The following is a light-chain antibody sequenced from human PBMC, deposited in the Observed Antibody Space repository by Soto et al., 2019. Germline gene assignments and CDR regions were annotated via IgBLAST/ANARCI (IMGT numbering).Light chain of an antibody. J-gene: IGKJ5*01. CDR2: GAS. CDR3: QQYGNSPIT. V-gene: IGKV3-20*01. CDR1: QSVTSNY. Sequence: EVVMTQSPATLSVSPGERATLSCRASQSVTSNYLAWYQQKPGQAPRLLIDGASSRATGVPDRFSGTGSGTDFTLTISRLEPEDFAVFYCQQYGNSPITFGQGTRLEIK.